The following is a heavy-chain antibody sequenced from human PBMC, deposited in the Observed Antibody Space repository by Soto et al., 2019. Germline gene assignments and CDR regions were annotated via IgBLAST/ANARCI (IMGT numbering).Heavy chain of an antibody. D-gene: IGHD3-3*01. CDR2: IYYSGST. Sequence: TLSLTCTVSGGSISSYYWSWIRQPPGKGLEWIGYIYYSGSTNYNPSLKSRVTISVDTSKNQFSLKLSSVTAADTAVYYCARGPYYDFWSGYTYYYYGMDVWGQGTTVTVSS. J-gene: IGHJ6*02. CDR1: GGSISSYY. V-gene: IGHV4-59*01. CDR3: ARGPYYDFWSGYTYYYYGMDV.